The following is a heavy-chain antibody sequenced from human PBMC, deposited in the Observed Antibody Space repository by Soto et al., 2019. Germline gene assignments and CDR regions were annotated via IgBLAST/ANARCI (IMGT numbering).Heavy chain of an antibody. CDR2: INAGNGNT. CDR3: ARENARAVVVVAASLYNWFDP. D-gene: IGHD2-15*01. CDR1: GYTFTSYA. J-gene: IGHJ5*02. V-gene: IGHV1-3*01. Sequence: ASVKVSCKASGYTFTSYAMHWVRQAPGQRLEWMGWINAGNGNTKYSQKFQGRVTITRDTSASTAYMELSSLRSEDTAVYYCARENARAVVVVAASLYNWFDPWGQGTLVTVSS.